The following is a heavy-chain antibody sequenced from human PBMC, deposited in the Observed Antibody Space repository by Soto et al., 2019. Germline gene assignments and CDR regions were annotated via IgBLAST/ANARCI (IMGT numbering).Heavy chain of an antibody. CDR1: GGSITITSYY. CDR2: IYYTGST. V-gene: IGHV4-39*01. J-gene: IGHJ4*02. Sequence: LSLTCTVSGGSITITSYYWGWIRQPPGKGLEWIGSIYYTGSTDYNPSVKSRVIISVDTSKNQFLLKLSSVTAADTAVYYCARGYSFDYWGQGTLVTVSS. CDR3: ARGYSFDY.